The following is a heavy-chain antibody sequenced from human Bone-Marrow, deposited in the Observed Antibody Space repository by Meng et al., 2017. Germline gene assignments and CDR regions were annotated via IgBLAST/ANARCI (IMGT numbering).Heavy chain of an antibody. CDR1: GGTFSSYA. CDR3: ARGHTYDYVWGSYRFDY. CDR2: IIPIFGTA. Sequence: RAGAQGKQPGSSVKVSCKASGGTFSSYANSWVRQAPGQGLEWMGGIIPIFGTANYAQKFQGRVTITTDESTSTAYMELSSLRSEDTAVYYCARGHTYDYVWGSYRFDYWGQGTLVTVSS. D-gene: IGHD3-16*02. J-gene: IGHJ4*02. V-gene: IGHV1-69*05.